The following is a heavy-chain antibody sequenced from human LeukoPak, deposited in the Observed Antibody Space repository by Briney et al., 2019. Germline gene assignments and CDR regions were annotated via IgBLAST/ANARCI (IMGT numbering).Heavy chain of an antibody. J-gene: IGHJ3*02. Sequence: PSETLSLTCTVSGGSISSSSYYWGWIRQPPGKGLEWIGRISSSGSTNYNPSLKGRVTISVDTSKNQFSLKLSSVTAADTAVYFCARGPYSYDSSGAFDIWGQGTMVTVSS. D-gene: IGHD3-22*01. CDR3: ARGPYSYDSSGAFDI. CDR1: GGSISSSSYY. CDR2: ISSSGST. V-gene: IGHV4-39*07.